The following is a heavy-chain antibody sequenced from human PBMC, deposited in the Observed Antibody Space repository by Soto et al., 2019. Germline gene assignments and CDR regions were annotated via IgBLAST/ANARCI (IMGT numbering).Heavy chain of an antibody. J-gene: IGHJ6*03. Sequence: SETLSLTCTVSGGSISSYYWSWIRQPPGKGLEWIGYIYYSGSTNYNPSLKSRVTISVDTSKNQFSLKLSSVTAADTAVYYCARLLHLYAIDEYYYYYYMDVWGKGTTVTVSS. CDR1: GGSISSYY. V-gene: IGHV4-59*08. D-gene: IGHD2-8*01. CDR3: ARLLHLYAIDEYYYYYYMDV. CDR2: IYYSGST.